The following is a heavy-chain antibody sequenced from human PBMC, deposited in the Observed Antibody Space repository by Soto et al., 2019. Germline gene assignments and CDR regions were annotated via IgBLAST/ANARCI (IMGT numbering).Heavy chain of an antibody. CDR3: ARGAIYYCSGGSCYSLNWLDP. CDR1: GGSFSGYY. J-gene: IGHJ5*02. CDR2: INHSGST. Sequence: SETLSLTCAVYGGSFSGYYWSWIRQPPGKGLEWIGEINHSGSTNYNPSLKSRVTISVDTSKNQFSLKLSSVTAADTAVYYCARGAIYYCSGGSCYSLNWLDPWGQGTLVTVSS. V-gene: IGHV4-34*01. D-gene: IGHD2-15*01.